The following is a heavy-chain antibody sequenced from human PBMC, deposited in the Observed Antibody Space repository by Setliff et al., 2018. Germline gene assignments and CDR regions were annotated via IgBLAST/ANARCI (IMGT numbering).Heavy chain of an antibody. J-gene: IGHJ3*02. CDR2: INHSGST. V-gene: IGHV4-34*01. CDR1: GGSFSGYY. Sequence: KPSETLSLTCAVYGGSFSGYYWSWIRQPPGKGLERIGEINHSGSTNYNPSLKSRVTISVDTSKNQFSLKLSSVTAADTAVYYCARHGSGARGIFGVVIPTDVFDIWGQGTMVTVSS. CDR3: ARHGSGARGIFGVVIPTDVFDI. D-gene: IGHD3-3*01.